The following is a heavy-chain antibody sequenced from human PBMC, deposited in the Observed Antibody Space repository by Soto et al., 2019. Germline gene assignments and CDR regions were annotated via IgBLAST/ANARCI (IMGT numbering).Heavy chain of an antibody. J-gene: IGHJ5*02. D-gene: IGHD3-16*01. CDR1: LGSVSNDDHY. CDR3: AVGDDRYKRGS. CDR2: VYYSRDT. Sequence: QVQLQESGPGLMKPSETLSLTCTVSLGSVSNDDHYWSWIRQPPGKGLEWIAYVYYSRDTNYNPSLISRVTISMATSKNQFALKLTSVTAADTAVYYWAVGDDRYKRGSWGQGFLVTVPS. V-gene: IGHV4-61*08.